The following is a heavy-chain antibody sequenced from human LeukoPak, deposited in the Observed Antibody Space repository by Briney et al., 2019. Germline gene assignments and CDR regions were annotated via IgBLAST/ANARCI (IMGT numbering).Heavy chain of an antibody. CDR2: ISGSGGTT. CDR1: GFTFSSYG. CDR3: AKHLGYCSGGRCYQDY. V-gene: IGHV3-23*01. Sequence: GGSLRLSCAASGFTFSSYGMSWVRQAPGKGLEWVSIISGSGGTTYYADSVKGRFTISRDNSKNTLYLQMNSLRAEDTAIYYCAKHLGYCSGGRCYQDYWGQGTLVTVSS. J-gene: IGHJ4*02. D-gene: IGHD2-15*01.